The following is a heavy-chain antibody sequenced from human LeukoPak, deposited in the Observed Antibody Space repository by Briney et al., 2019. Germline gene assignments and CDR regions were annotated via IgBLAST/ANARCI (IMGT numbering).Heavy chain of an antibody. CDR1: GFTFGDHY. CDR3: ARGHYGLDV. V-gene: IGHV3-11*01. J-gene: IGHJ6*02. Sequence: GGSLRLSCAASGFTFGDHYMSWIRQAPGKGLEWISYTYNSDSNTYYADSVKGRFTMSRDNAKNSGFLQINSLRVEDTAVYFCARGHYGLDVWSQGPTVTVSS. CDR2: TYNSDSNT.